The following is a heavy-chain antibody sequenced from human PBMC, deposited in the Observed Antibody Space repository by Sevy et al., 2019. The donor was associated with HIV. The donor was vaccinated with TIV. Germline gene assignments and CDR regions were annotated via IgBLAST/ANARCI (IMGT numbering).Heavy chain of an antibody. J-gene: IGHJ6*02. Sequence: GGSLRLSCAASGFTFSSYAMHWVRQAPGKGLEWVAVISYDGSNKYYADSVKGRFTISRDNSKNTLYLQMNSLRAEDTAVYYCARDPAYCSGGSCYLGERYYYYGMDVWGQRTTVTDSS. CDR3: ARDPAYCSGGSCYLGERYYYYGMDV. CDR1: GFTFSSYA. CDR2: ISYDGSNK. D-gene: IGHD2-15*01. V-gene: IGHV3-30-3*01.